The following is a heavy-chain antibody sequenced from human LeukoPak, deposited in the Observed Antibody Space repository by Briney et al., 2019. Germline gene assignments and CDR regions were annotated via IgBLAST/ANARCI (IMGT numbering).Heavy chain of an antibody. J-gene: IGHJ4*02. V-gene: IGHV1-46*01. CDR3: AREESGGYFDY. CDR2: INPSGSNT. Sequence: ASVKVSCKASGFTFTNYYMHWVRQAPGQGLEWMGLINPSGSNTNYAQKFRGRVTMTRDTSATTVYMELSSLRSEDTAVYYCAREESGGYFDYGRQGTLVTVSS. D-gene: IGHD2-8*02. CDR1: GFTFTNYY.